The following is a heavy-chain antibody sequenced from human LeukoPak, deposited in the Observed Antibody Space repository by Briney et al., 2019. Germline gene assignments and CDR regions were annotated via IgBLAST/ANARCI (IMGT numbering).Heavy chain of an antibody. V-gene: IGHV3-21*01. J-gene: IGHJ6*04. D-gene: IGHD6-13*01. CDR2: ISSNSSYI. CDR1: GFTFSSYS. CDR3: ARDAYSSSWYPMDV. Sequence: GGSLRLSCTASGFTFSSYSMNWVRQAPGKGLEWVSSISSNSSYIYYADSVKGRFTISRDNAKNSPYLQMNSLRSEDTAVYYCARDAYSSSWYPMDVWGKGTTVTVSS.